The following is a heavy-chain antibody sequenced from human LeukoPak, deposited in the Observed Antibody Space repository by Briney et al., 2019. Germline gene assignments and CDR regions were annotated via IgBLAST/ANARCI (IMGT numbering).Heavy chain of an antibody. CDR1: GGSISSYY. D-gene: IGHD1-26*01. J-gene: IGHJ4*02. CDR2: IYYSGST. CDR3: ARGPGGELLTDY. V-gene: IGHV4-59*01. Sequence: SETLSLTCTVSGGSISSYYWSWIRQPPGKGLEWIGYIYYSGSTNYNPSLKSRVTISVDTSKNQFSLKLSSVTAADTAVYYCARGPGGELLTDYWGQGTLVTVSS.